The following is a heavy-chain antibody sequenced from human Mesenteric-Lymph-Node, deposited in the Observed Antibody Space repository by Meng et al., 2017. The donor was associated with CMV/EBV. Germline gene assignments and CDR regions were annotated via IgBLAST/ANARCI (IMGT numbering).Heavy chain of an antibody. Sequence: GSVSSGRYYWTWIRQPPGKGLEWIGYSYNSRNTYYNPSLKSRVTISVDTSKNQFSLKLSSVTAADTAVYYCARGDCSSTSCYRPFDYWGRGTLVTVSS. V-gene: IGHV4-61*01. J-gene: IGHJ4*02. CDR3: ARGDCSSTSCYRPFDY. CDR2: SYNSRNT. CDR1: GSVSSGRYY. D-gene: IGHD2-2*01.